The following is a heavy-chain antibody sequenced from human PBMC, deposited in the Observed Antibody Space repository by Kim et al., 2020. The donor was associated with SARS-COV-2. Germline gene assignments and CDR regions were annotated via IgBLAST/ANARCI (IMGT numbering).Heavy chain of an antibody. CDR2: IYYSGST. Sequence: SETLSLTCTVSGGSISSYYWSWIRQPPGKGLEWIGYIYYSGSTNYNPSLKSRVTISVDTSKNQFSLKLSSVTAADTAVYYCARAGRYYDSSGYGDAFDIWGQGTMVTVSS. V-gene: IGHV4-59*01. D-gene: IGHD3-22*01. CDR3: ARAGRYYDSSGYGDAFDI. CDR1: GGSISSYY. J-gene: IGHJ3*02.